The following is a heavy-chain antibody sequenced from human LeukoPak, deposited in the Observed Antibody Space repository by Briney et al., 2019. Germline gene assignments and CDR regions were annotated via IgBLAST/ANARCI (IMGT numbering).Heavy chain of an antibody. D-gene: IGHD5-18*01. Sequence: GGSLRLSCAASGFTFSSYSMNWVRQAPGKGLEWVSSISSSSSYIYYADSVKGRFTISRDNAKNSLYLQMNSLRAEDTAVYYCASGIQLWLHLDYWGQGTLVTVSS. J-gene: IGHJ4*02. CDR3: ASGIQLWLHLDY. V-gene: IGHV3-21*01. CDR2: ISSSSSYI. CDR1: GFTFSSYS.